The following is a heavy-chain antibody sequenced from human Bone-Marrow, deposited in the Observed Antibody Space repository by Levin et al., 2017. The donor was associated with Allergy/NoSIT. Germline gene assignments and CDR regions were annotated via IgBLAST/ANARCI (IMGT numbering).Heavy chain of an antibody. V-gene: IGHV3-23*01. CDR3: AKGRLELRGPDDGIDS. CDR1: GFSFSNYA. J-gene: IGHJ3*02. CDR2: IGGSGGTT. Sequence: GESLKISCAASGFSFSNYAMSWVRQAPGKGLEWVSVIGGSGGTTYYADSVKGRFTISRDNSKNTLYLQMNSLRAEDTAVYYCAKGRLELRGPDDGIDSWGQGTMVTVSS. D-gene: IGHD1-7*01.